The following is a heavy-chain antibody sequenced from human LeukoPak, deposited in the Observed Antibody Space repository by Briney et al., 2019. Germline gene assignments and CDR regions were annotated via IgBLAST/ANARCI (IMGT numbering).Heavy chain of an antibody. CDR1: GYIFTGYY. CDR2: INRNSGGT. Sequence: ASVKVSCKASGYIFTGYYMHWVRQAPGQGLEWMGWINRNSGGTNYAQKFQSSVTMTRHKSLSTAYMELSRLRSDDQAVYYCARFAAAGTLFDYRGQGTLVTVSS. CDR3: ARFAAAGTLFDY. D-gene: IGHD6-13*01. J-gene: IGHJ4*02. V-gene: IGHV1-2*02.